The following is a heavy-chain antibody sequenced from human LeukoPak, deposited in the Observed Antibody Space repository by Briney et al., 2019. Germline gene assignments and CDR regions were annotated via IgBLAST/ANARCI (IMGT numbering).Heavy chain of an antibody. CDR3: ASRTTGTWYFDY. CDR1: GGSISSGDYY. V-gene: IGHV4-30-4*01. J-gene: IGHJ4*02. CDR2: IYYSGST. D-gene: IGHD1-1*01. Sequence: SGTLSLTCTVSGGSISSGDYYWSWLRQPPGTGLEWIGYIYYSGSTYYNPSLKSRVTISVDTSKNQFSLKLSSVTAADTAVYYCASRTTGTWYFDYWGQGTLVTVSS.